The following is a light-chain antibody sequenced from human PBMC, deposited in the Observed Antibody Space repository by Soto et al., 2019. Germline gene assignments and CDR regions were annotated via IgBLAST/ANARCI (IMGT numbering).Light chain of an antibody. J-gene: IGKJ5*01. CDR1: QSVSSSY. V-gene: IGKV3-20*01. CDR2: GAS. CDR3: QQYGSSRIT. Sequence: VLTQSPGTLSLSPGERATLSCRASQSVSSSYLAWYQQKPGQAPRLLIYGASGRATGIPDRFSGSGSGTDFTLTISRLEPEDFAVYYCQQYGSSRITFGQGTRLEIK.